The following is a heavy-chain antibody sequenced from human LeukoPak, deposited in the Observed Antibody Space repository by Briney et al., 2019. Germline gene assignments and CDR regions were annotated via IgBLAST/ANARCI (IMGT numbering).Heavy chain of an antibody. D-gene: IGHD3-22*01. J-gene: IGHJ4*02. CDR2: IYFSGST. V-gene: IGHV4-59*02. Sequence: SQTLSLTCTVSGGTVSSYYCTWNRQPPPQPLDFVGFIYFSGSTNYNPSLKSRVTISVDTSKNQFSLKLTSVTAADTAMYYCARVGDSDSSGYYYGPDYWGQGTLVTVSS. CDR1: GGTVSSYY. CDR3: ARVGDSDSSGYYYGPDY.